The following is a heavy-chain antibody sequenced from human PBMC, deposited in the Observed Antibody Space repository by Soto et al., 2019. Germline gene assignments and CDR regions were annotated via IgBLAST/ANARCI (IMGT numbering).Heavy chain of an antibody. J-gene: IGHJ4*02. CDR3: AKERVMVRGVAEY. D-gene: IGHD3-10*01. CDR1: GFTFSSYA. CDR2: ISGSGGST. Sequence: GGSLRLSCAASGFTFSSYAMSWVRQAPGKGLERVSAISGSGGSTYSADSVKGRFTSSRDNSKNTLYLQMNSLRAEDTAVYYCAKERVMVRGVAEYWGQGTLVTVSS. V-gene: IGHV3-23*01.